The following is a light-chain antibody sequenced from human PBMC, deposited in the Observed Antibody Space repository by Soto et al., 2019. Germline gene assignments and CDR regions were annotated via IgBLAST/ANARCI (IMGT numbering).Light chain of an antibody. V-gene: IGKV4-1*01. Sequence: DIVLTQSPDSLTVSLGEMATITCKSSQRVLYSSNNKNYIAWYQQKPGQPPKLLIYWASSREPGVPDRFSGSGSGTDFTLSISSLQAEDVAAYYCQQYYNIPHTFGQGTKLEIK. CDR2: WAS. CDR1: QRVLYSSNNKNY. J-gene: IGKJ2*01. CDR3: QQYYNIPHT.